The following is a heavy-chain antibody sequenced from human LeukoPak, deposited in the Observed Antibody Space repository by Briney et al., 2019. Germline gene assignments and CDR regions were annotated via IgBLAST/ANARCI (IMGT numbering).Heavy chain of an antibody. J-gene: IGHJ4*02. CDR2: INAGNGNT. D-gene: IGHD2-15*01. CDR3: ARDLVVVAALDY. V-gene: IGHV1-3*01. Sequence: ASVKVSCKASGYTFTSYAMHWVRQASGQRLEWMGWINAGNGNTKYSQKFQGRVTITRDTSASTAYMELSSLRSEDTAVYYCARDLVVVAALDYWGQGTLVTVSS. CDR1: GYTFTSYA.